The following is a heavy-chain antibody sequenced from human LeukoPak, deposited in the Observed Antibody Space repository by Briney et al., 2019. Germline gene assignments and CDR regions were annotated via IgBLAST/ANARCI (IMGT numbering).Heavy chain of an antibody. CDR2: IYYSGTT. Sequence: PSETLSLTCTVSGGSISSSTYYWAWVRQPPGKGLEWIASIYYSGTTYYNPSLKSRVTISVDTSRNQFSLNLSSVTAADTAVYYCTRQEGDYWGQGTLVTVSS. CDR1: GGSISSSTYY. V-gene: IGHV4-39*07. CDR3: TRQEGDY. J-gene: IGHJ4*02.